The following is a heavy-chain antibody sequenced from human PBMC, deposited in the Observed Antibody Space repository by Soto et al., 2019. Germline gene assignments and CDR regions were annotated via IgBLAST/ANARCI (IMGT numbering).Heavy chain of an antibody. CDR1: GGTFSSYA. CDR3: ARALGFLGYSYGLYYFDY. Sequence: QVQLVQSGAEVKKPGSSVKVSCKASGGTFSSYAISWVRQAPGQGLEWMGGIIPIFGTANYAQKFQGRVTITADKATSTAYMELSSLRSEDTAVYYCARALGFLGYSYGLYYFDYWGQGTLVAVSS. J-gene: IGHJ4*02. CDR2: IIPIFGTA. V-gene: IGHV1-69*06. D-gene: IGHD5-18*01.